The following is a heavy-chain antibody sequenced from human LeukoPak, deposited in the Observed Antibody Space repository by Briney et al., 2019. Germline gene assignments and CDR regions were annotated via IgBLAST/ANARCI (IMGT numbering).Heavy chain of an antibody. CDR3: ARGHCSSTSCYPSNAFDI. CDR2: INHSGST. D-gene: IGHD2-2*01. J-gene: IGHJ3*02. Sequence: SETLSLTCAVYGGSFSGYYWSWIRQPPGKGLKWIGEINHSGSTNYNPSLKSRVTISVDTSKNQFSLKLSSVTAADTAVYYCARGHCSSTSCYPSNAFDIWGQGTMVTVSS. CDR1: GGSFSGYY. V-gene: IGHV4-34*01.